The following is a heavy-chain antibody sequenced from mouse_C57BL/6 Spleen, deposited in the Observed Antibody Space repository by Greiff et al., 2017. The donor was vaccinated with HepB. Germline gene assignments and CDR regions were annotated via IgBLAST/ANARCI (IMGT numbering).Heavy chain of an antibody. J-gene: IGHJ3*01. CDR1: GYAFSSSW. CDR2: IYPGDGDT. Sequence: QVQLQQSGPELVKPGASVKISCKASGYAFSSSWMNWVKQRPGKGLEWIGRIYPGDGDTNYNGKFKDKATLTADKSPSTAYMQLSSLKSEDSAVYFCATQLRLGFAYWGQGTLVTVSA. V-gene: IGHV1-82*01. D-gene: IGHD3-2*02. CDR3: ATQLRLGFAY.